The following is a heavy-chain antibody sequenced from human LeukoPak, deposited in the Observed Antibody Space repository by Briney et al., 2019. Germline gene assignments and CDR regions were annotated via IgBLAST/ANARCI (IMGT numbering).Heavy chain of an antibody. D-gene: IGHD6-19*01. CDR1: RGSISNYY. CDR3: ARHWMAVAPYWYFDL. V-gene: IGHV4-59*08. J-gene: IGHJ2*01. CDR2: IYYSGST. Sequence: SETLSLTCTVSRGSISNYYRRWIRQPPGKGLEWIGYIYYSGSTNYNPSLKSRVTISVDTSKNQFSLKLSSVIAADTAMYYCARHWMAVAPYWYFDLWGRGTLVTVSS.